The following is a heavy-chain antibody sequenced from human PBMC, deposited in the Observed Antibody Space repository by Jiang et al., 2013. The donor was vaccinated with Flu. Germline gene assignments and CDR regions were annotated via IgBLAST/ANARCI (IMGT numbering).Heavy chain of an antibody. CDR1: GGSFSTNA. CDR2: SSLYSVH. D-gene: IGHD1-26*01. CDR3: AKGGGIVGRKGYMDV. J-gene: IGHJ6*03. V-gene: IGHV1-69*01. Sequence: KASGGSFSTNALNWVRQAPGQGLEWMEGSSLYSVHQNYAQKFQGRVSITADESTSTGYMELRSLRYEDTAVYYCAKGGGIVGRKGYMDVWGKGTAVTASS.